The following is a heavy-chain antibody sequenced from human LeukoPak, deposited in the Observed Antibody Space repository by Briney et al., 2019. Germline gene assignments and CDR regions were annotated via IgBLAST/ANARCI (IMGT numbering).Heavy chain of an antibody. J-gene: IGHJ4*02. CDR3: AAAEYSSPPRCDY. D-gene: IGHD6-6*01. Sequence: GASVKVSCKASGFTFTSSAMQWVRQARGQRLEWIGWIVVGSGNTNYAQKFQERVTITRDMSTSTAYMELSSLRSEDTAVYYCAAAEYSSPPRCDYWGQGTLVTVSS. CDR1: GFTFTSSA. CDR2: IVVGSGNT. V-gene: IGHV1-58*02.